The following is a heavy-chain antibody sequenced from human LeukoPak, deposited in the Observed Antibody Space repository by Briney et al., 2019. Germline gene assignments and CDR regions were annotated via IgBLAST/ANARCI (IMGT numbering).Heavy chain of an antibody. CDR1: EFTFSDHY. V-gene: IGHV3-72*01. J-gene: IGHJ4*02. Sequence: GGSLRLSCAASEFTFSDHYMDRVRQAPGKGLEWVGRTRNKANSYTTEYAGSVKSRLTISRHDSKNSLYLQMNSLKTEDTAVYYCARVLGYSGYDLAYWGRGTLVTVSS. CDR3: ARVLGYSGYDLAY. D-gene: IGHD5-12*01. CDR2: TRNKANSYTT.